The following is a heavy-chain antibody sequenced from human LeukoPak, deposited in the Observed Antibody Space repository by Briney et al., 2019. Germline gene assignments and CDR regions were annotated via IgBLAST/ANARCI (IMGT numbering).Heavy chain of an antibody. J-gene: IGHJ5*02. Sequence: ASVKVSCKASGGTFSSYAISWVRQAPGQGLEWMGGIIPIFGTANYAQKFQGRVTITAYESTSTAYMDLSSLRSEEPAVYYCARDLKLGYCSSPSCYNWFDHWGPGTLVPVSS. D-gene: IGHD2-2*01. CDR2: IIPIFGTA. V-gene: IGHV1-69*13. CDR3: ARDLKLGYCSSPSCYNWFDH. CDR1: GGTFSSYA.